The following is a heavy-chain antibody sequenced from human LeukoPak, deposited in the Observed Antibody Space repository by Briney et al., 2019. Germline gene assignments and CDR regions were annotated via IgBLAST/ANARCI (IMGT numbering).Heavy chain of an antibody. D-gene: IGHD6-19*01. CDR3: ARGGLEWLSY. CDR1: GFTFSSYS. V-gene: IGHV3-48*02. CDR2: ISSSSTPI. J-gene: IGHJ4*02. Sequence: GGSLRLSCAASGFTFSSYSMNWVRQAPGKGLEWVSFISSSSTPIYYADSVKGRFTISRDNAKNSVYLQMNSLRDEDTAVYYCARGGLEWLSYWGQGTLVTVSS.